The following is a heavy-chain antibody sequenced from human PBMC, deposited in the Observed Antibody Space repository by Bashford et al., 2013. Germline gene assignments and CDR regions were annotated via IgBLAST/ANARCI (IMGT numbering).Heavy chain of an antibody. Sequence: GGSLRLSCAASGFTFNNYGMHWVRQAPGTGLEWVAVTSSDGSIEYYADSVKGRFTISRDNSKNTLYLQMSSLRSEDMVVYSCVRVTMVRGVIRATEYNWFDPWGQGTLVTVSS. J-gene: IGHJ5*02. D-gene: IGHD3-10*01. CDR3: VRVTMVRGVIRATEYNWFDP. V-gene: IGHV3-30*03. CDR1: GFTFNNYG. CDR2: TSSDGSIE.